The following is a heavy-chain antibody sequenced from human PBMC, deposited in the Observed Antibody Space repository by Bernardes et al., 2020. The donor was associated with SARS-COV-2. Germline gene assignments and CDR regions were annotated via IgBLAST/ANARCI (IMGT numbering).Heavy chain of an antibody. CDR2: IYYSGST. CDR1: GGSISSGGYY. J-gene: IGHJ4*02. D-gene: IGHD3-10*01. Sequence: SETLSLTCTVSGGSISSGGYYWSWIRQHPGKGLEWIGYIYYSGSTYYNPSLKSRVTISVDTSKNQFSLKLSSVTAADTAVYYCARVSSGSHPGSDYWGQGTLVTVSS. CDR3: ARVSSGSHPGSDY. V-gene: IGHV4-31*03.